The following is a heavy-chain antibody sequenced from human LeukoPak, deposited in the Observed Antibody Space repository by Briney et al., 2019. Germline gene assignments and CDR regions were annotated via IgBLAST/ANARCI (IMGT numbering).Heavy chain of an antibody. CDR1: GGSISSYY. Sequence: PSETLSLTCTVSGGSISSYYWSWIRQPPGKGLEWIGYIYYSGSTNYNPSPKSRVTISVDTSKNQFSLKLSSATAADTAVYYCARDAYDFWSGYYFDYWGQGTLVTVSS. CDR2: IYYSGST. CDR3: ARDAYDFWSGYYFDY. D-gene: IGHD3-3*01. V-gene: IGHV4-59*01. J-gene: IGHJ4*02.